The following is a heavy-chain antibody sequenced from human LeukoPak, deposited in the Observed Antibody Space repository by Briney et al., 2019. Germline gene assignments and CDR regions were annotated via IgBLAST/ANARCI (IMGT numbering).Heavy chain of an antibody. Sequence: TGGSLRLSCAASGFTFSSYSTNWVRQAPGKGLEWVSSISSSSSYIYYADSVKGRFTISRDNAKNSLYLQMNSLRAEDTAVYYCASESSSWYGYYFDYWGQGTLVTVSS. CDR2: ISSSSSYI. V-gene: IGHV3-21*01. CDR3: ASESSSWYGYYFDY. J-gene: IGHJ4*02. CDR1: GFTFSSYS. D-gene: IGHD6-13*01.